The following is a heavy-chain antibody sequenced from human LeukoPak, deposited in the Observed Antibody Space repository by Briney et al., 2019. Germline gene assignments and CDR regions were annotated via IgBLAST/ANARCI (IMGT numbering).Heavy chain of an antibody. CDR1: GFTFSSYA. V-gene: IGHV3-30*04. Sequence: GGSLRLSCAASGFTFSSYAMHWVRQAPGKGLEWVAVISYDGSNKYYADSVKGRFTISRDNSKNTLYLQMNSLRAEDTAVYYCARTNYYDSSGPENWGQGTLVTVSS. D-gene: IGHD3-22*01. CDR3: ARTNYYDSSGPEN. CDR2: ISYDGSNK. J-gene: IGHJ4*02.